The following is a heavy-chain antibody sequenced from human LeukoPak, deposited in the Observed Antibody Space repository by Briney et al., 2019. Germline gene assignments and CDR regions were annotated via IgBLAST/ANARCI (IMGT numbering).Heavy chain of an antibody. J-gene: IGHJ4*02. CDR3: ARDRGPELNSEADRPFDY. V-gene: IGHV3-20*04. CDR1: GFTFDDYG. CDR2: VNWNGGST. Sequence: PGGSLRLSCAASGFTFDDYGMSWVRQAPGKGLEWVSGVNWNGGSTGYADSVKGRFTISRDNAKNSLYLQMNSLRAEDTALYYCARDRGPELNSEADRPFDYWGQGTLVTVSS. D-gene: IGHD1-14*01.